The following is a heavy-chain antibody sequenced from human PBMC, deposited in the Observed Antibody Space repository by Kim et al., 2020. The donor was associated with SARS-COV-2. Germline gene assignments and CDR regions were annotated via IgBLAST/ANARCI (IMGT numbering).Heavy chain of an antibody. CDR2: INHSGST. CDR1: GGSFSGYY. Sequence: SETLSLTCAVYGGSFSGYYWSWIRQPPGKGLEWIGEINHSGSTNYNPSLKSRVTISVDTSKNQFSLKLSSVTAADTAVYYCARALSITIFGVVSYGMDVWGQGTTVTVSS. D-gene: IGHD3-3*01. J-gene: IGHJ6*02. V-gene: IGHV4-34*01. CDR3: ARALSITIFGVVSYGMDV.